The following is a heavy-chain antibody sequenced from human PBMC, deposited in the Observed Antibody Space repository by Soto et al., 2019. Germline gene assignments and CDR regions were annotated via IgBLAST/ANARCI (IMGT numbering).Heavy chain of an antibody. Sequence: SETLSLTCTVSGGSISSYYWSWIRQPPGKGLEWIGYIYNSGSTNYNPALKSRVTTSVDTSKNQFSLKLTSVTAADTAVYYCARDRVGVSSNWFDSWGRGTLVTVSS. CDR2: IYNSGST. V-gene: IGHV4-59*01. J-gene: IGHJ5*01. CDR1: GGSISSYY. CDR3: ARDRVGVSSNWFDS. D-gene: IGHD1-26*01.